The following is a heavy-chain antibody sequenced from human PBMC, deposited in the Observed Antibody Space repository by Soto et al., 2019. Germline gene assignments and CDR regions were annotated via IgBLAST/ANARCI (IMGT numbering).Heavy chain of an antibody. Sequence: EVPLLVSGGGLVQPGESLRLSCAASGFTFASYAMAWVRQAPGKGLEWVSGISASGDNTYYAESVKGRFTMSRDNSKNTVNLQMNSLRAEDTAVYYCAKDPATIAVAGTFDYWGQGTLVIVSS. CDR3: AKDPATIAVAGTFDY. CDR2: ISASGDNT. D-gene: IGHD6-19*01. J-gene: IGHJ4*02. V-gene: IGHV3-23*01. CDR1: GFTFASYA.